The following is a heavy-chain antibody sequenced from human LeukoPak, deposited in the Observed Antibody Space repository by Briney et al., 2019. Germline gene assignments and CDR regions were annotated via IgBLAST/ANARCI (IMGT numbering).Heavy chain of an antibody. CDR1: GYTFDNNG. CDR3: ARVSGNYRTFDY. V-gene: IGHV1-18*01. CDR2: ISTYNSHT. J-gene: IGHJ4*02. D-gene: IGHD1-14*01. Sequence: WASVKLSCKASGYTFDNNGINWVRQAPGQGLEWMGWISTYNSHTDYEHKLQGRVALTTDTSTNTAYMELRRVTSDDTAVYYCARVSGNYRTFDYWGQGSLVIVSS.